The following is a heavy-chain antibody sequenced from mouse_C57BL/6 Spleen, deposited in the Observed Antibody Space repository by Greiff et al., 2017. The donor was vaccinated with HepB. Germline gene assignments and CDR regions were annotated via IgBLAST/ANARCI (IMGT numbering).Heavy chain of an antibody. CDR1: GFTFSDYY. D-gene: IGHD1-1*01. Sequence: EVQLVESGGGLVQPGGSLKLSCAASGFTFSDYYMYWVRQTPEKRLEWVAYISNGGGSTYYPDTVKGRFTISRDNAKNTLYLQMSRLKSEDTAMYYCARGAYGSSLAYWGQGTLVTVSA. CDR3: ARGAYGSSLAY. J-gene: IGHJ3*01. V-gene: IGHV5-12*01. CDR2: ISNGGGST.